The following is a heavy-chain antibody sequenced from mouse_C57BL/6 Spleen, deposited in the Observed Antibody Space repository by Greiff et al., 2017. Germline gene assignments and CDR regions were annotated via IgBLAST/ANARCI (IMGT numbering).Heavy chain of an antibody. J-gene: IGHJ1*03. CDR2: IYPRSGNT. D-gene: IGHD1-1*01. CDR3: ARNYGSSYDWYFDV. CDR1: GYTFTSYG. Sequence: QVQLQQSGAELARPGASVKLSCKASGYTFTSYGISWVKQRTGQGLEWIGEIYPRSGNTYYNEKLKGKATLTADKSSSTAYMELRSLTSEDSAVYFCARNYGSSYDWYFDVWGTGTTVTVSS. V-gene: IGHV1-81*01.